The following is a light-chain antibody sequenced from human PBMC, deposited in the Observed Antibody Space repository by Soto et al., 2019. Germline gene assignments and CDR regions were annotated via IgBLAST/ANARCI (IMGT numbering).Light chain of an antibody. CDR3: QQYNNPALT. J-gene: IGKJ4*01. V-gene: IGKV3-15*01. CDR1: QSVSSN. CDR2: GAS. Sequence: EIVMTQSPATLSVSPGERATLSCRASQSVSSNLAWYQQKPGQAPRLLIYGASTRATGIPARFSGSGSGTEFTLTISSLQSGDFAVYYCQQYNNPALTFGGGTKVDIK.